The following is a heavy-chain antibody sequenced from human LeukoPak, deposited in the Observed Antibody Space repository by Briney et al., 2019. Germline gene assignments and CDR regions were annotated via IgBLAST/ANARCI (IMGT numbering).Heavy chain of an antibody. V-gene: IGHV4-39*01. Sequence: NSSETLSLTCTVSGGSISSSSYYWGWIRQPPGKGLEWIGSIYYSGSTYYNPSLKSRVTISVDTSKNQFSLKLSSVTAADTAVYYCARTLTPSQWLVGAYFDYWGQGTLVTVSS. J-gene: IGHJ4*02. CDR3: ARTLTPSQWLVGAYFDY. CDR2: IYYSGST. CDR1: GGSISSSSYY. D-gene: IGHD6-19*01.